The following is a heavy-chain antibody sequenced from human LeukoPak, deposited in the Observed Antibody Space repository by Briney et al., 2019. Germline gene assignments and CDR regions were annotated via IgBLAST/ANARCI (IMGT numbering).Heavy chain of an antibody. CDR3: ARGSPYCSGGSCGSPSYYHYYGMDV. CDR2: IYSGGST. J-gene: IGHJ6*02. D-gene: IGHD2-15*01. Sequence: QPGGSLRLSCAASGFTVSSNYMSWVRQAPGKGLEWVSVIYSGGSTYYADSVKGRFTISRDNSKNTLYLQMNSLRAEDTAVYYCARGSPYCSGGSCGSPSYYHYYGMDVWGQGTTVTVSS. V-gene: IGHV3-66*02. CDR1: GFTVSSNY.